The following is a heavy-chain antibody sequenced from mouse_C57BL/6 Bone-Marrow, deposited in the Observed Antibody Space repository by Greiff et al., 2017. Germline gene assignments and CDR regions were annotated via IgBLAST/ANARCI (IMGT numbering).Heavy chain of an antibody. CDR3: ARPPHYVNYPGFAY. CDR1: GYTFTSYG. V-gene: IGHV1-81*01. D-gene: IGHD2-1*01. Sequence: QVQLQQSGAELARPGASVKLSCKASGYTFTSYGISWVKQRTGQGLEWIGEIYPRSGNTYYNEKFKGKATLTADKYSSTAYMELRSLTSEEPAVYICARPPHYVNYPGFAYWGQGTLVTVSA. J-gene: IGHJ3*01. CDR2: IYPRSGNT.